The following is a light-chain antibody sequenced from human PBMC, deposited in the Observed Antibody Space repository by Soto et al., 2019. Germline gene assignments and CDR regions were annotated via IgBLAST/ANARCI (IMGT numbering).Light chain of an antibody. J-gene: IGKJ1*01. V-gene: IGKV3-20*01. CDR2: DAS. CDR1: QTVRNNY. CDR3: QDYGTSWT. Sequence: EFVLTQSPGTLSLSPGERATLSCIASQTVRNNYLAWYQQKPGQAPRLLIYDASSRATGIPDRFSGGGSGTDFTLTINRLEPEDFAVYYCQDYGTSWTFGQGTKVDI.